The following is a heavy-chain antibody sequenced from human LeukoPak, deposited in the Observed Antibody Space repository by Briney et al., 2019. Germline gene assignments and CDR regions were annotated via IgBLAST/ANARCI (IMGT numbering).Heavy chain of an antibody. CDR1: GGSISSGSYY. J-gene: IGHJ4*02. V-gene: IGHV4-61*02. CDR3: AVLYDFWSGYFDY. Sequence: SETLSLTCTVSGGSISSGSYYWSWIRQPAGKGLEWIGRIYTSGSTNYNPSLKSRVTISVDTSKNQFSLKLSSVTAADTAVYYCAVLYDFWSGYFDYWGQGTLVTVSS. CDR2: IYTSGST. D-gene: IGHD3-3*01.